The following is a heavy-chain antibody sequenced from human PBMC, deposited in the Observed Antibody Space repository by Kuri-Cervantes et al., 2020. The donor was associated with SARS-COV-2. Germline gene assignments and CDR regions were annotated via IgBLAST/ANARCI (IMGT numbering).Heavy chain of an antibody. J-gene: IGHJ4*02. V-gene: IGHV4-59*11. CDR1: GGSITSHY. Sequence: SETLSLTCTVSGGSITSHYWSWIRQSPGKGLEWIGYFYYSGSTNYNPSLKSRVTISVDTSKNQFSLKLSSVTAADTAVYYCARGKAEITMIVVVITSGSYYFDYWGQGSLVTVSS. CDR2: FYYSGST. CDR3: ARGKAEITMIVVVITSGSYYFDY. D-gene: IGHD3-22*01.